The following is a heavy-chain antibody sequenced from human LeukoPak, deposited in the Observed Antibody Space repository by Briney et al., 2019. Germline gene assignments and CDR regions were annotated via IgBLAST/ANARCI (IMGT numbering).Heavy chain of an antibody. CDR2: INPNSGGT. CDR1: GYTFTGYY. CDR3: AKDPRPIVVVPAVFDP. Sequence: GASVKVSCKASGYTFTGYYMHWVRQAPGQGLEWMGWINPNSGGTNYAQKFQGRATMTRDTSISTAYMELSRLRSDDTAVYYCAKDPRPIVVVPAVFDPWGQGTLVTVSS. J-gene: IGHJ5*02. D-gene: IGHD2-2*01. V-gene: IGHV1-2*02.